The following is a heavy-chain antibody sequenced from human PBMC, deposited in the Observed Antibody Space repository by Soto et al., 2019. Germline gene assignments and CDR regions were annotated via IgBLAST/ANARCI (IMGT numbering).Heavy chain of an antibody. Sequence: GGSLRLSCAASGFTFSSYEMNWVRQAPGKGLEWVSYISSSGSTIYYADSVKGRFTISRDNAKNSLYLQMNSLRAEDTAVYYCASLFVDTADYWGQGTLVTVSS. CDR2: ISSSGSTI. CDR1: GFTFSSYE. V-gene: IGHV3-48*03. J-gene: IGHJ4*02. D-gene: IGHD5-18*01. CDR3: ASLFVDTADY.